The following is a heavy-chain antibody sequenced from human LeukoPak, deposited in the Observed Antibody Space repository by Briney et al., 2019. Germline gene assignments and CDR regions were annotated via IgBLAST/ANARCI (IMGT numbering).Heavy chain of an antibody. CDR3: AREASGYSYGYGEH. CDR2: IYTSGST. D-gene: IGHD5-18*01. V-gene: IGHV4-4*07. J-gene: IGHJ4*02. CDR1: GGSIITYY. Sequence: SETLSLTCTVSGGSIITYYYNWIRQPAGKGLGWLGRIYTSGSTNYNPSLKSRVTMSVDTSKNHLSLKLSSVTAADTAVYYCAREASGYSYGYGEHWGQGTPVTVSS.